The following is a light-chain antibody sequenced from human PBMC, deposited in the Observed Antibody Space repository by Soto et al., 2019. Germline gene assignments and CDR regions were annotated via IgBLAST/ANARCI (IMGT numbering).Light chain of an antibody. Sequence: EIVLTQSPGTLSLSPGERATLSCRASQSVSSSYLAWYQQKPGQAPRLLIYGASSRATGIPDRFSGSGSGTDFTLTINRLEPDDFATYFCQQYDSILGTFGPGTKVDIK. CDR1: QSVSSSY. J-gene: IGKJ1*01. V-gene: IGKV3-20*01. CDR2: GAS. CDR3: QQYDSILGT.